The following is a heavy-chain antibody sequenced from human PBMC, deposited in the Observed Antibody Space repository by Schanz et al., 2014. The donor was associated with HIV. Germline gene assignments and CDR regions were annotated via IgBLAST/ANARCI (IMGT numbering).Heavy chain of an antibody. CDR2: INPSGGRT. J-gene: IGHJ5*02. CDR3: ARDLGGDFWSSQGGLDP. V-gene: IGHV1-46*01. CDR1: GYTFTNYF. Sequence: QVQLVQSGAEVKKPGASVKVSCKASGYTFTNYFMHWVRQAPGQGLEWMGIINPSGGRTNYAQKFQGRVSMTADTSTSTVYMELRSLRSEDTAVYYCARDLGGDFWSSQGGLDPWGQGTLVTVSS. D-gene: IGHD3-3*01.